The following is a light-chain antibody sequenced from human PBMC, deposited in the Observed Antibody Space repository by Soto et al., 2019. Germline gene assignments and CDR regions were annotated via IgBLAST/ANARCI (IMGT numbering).Light chain of an antibody. CDR2: EVS. Sequence: QSALTQPASVSGSPGQSITISCTGTSSDVGGYNYVSWYQQHPGKAPKLMIYEVSNRPSGVSNRFSGSKSGHTASLTISGLQSEDEAHYFCTSYTSSSTLDVFGTGTKLTVL. J-gene: IGLJ1*01. V-gene: IGLV2-14*01. CDR1: SSDVGGYNY. CDR3: TSYTSSSTLDV.